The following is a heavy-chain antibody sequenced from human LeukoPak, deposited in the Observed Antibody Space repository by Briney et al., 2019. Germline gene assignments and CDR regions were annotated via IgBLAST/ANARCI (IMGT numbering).Heavy chain of an antibody. D-gene: IGHD6-6*01. CDR2: IKQDGSDK. CDR3: AKDGAIPAARPFRGFDY. CDR1: GFTFTTYW. V-gene: IGHV3-7*03. J-gene: IGHJ4*02. Sequence: GGSLRLSCAASGFTFTTYWMTWVRQAPGKGLEWVANIKQDGSDKYYVDSVKGRFTISRDNVRKSVYLQMNSLRAEDTAVYYCAKDGAIPAARPFRGFDYWGQGTLVTVSS.